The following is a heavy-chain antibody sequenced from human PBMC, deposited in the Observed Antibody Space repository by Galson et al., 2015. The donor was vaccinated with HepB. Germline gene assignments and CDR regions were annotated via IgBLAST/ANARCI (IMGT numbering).Heavy chain of an antibody. Sequence: ETLSLTCTVSGGSISSSSYYWGWIRQPPGQGLEWIGSIYYSGSTYYNPSLKSRVTISVDTSKNQFSLKLSSVTAADTAVYYCARLGYSSGWYVEDIEGFFDYWGQGTLVTVSS. D-gene: IGHD6-19*01. CDR1: GGSISSSSYY. V-gene: IGHV4-39*01. CDR3: ARLGYSSGWYVEDIEGFFDY. J-gene: IGHJ4*02. CDR2: IYYSGST.